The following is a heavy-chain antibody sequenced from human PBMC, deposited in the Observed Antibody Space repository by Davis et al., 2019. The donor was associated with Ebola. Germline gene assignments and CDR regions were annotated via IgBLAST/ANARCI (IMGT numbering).Heavy chain of an antibody. CDR2: IYDQST. CDR3: ATTQWLREFDN. V-gene: IGHV3-53*05. D-gene: IGHD6-19*01. J-gene: IGHJ4*02. Sequence: GESLKISCTASGFTVSSNHMSWVRQAPGKGLEWVSVIYDQSTAYADSVRGRFIISRDKSNNTLYLEMNSLRVDDTAVYYRATTQWLREFDNWGQGTLVTVSS. CDR1: GFTVSSNH.